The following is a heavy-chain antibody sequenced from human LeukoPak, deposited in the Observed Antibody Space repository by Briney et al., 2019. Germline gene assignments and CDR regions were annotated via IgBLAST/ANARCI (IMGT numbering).Heavy chain of an antibody. V-gene: IGHV4-34*01. CDR3: ARIDIVVVPAASARSGWFDP. CDR1: GGSFSGYY. J-gene: IGHJ5*02. CDR2: INHSGST. Sequence: SETLSLTCAVYGGSFSGYYWSWIRQPPGKGLEWIGEINHSGSTNYNPSLKSRVTISVDTSKNQFSLKLSSVTAADTAVYYCARIDIVVVPAASARSGWFDPWGQGTLVTVSS. D-gene: IGHD2-2*01.